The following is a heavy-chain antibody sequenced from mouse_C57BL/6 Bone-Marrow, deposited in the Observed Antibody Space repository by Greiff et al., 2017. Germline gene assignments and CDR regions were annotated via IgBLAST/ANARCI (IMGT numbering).Heavy chain of an antibody. D-gene: IGHD1-1*01. CDR2: IYPRSGNT. CDR1: GYTFTSYG. CDR3: ARRNGSSYLGFAY. V-gene: IGHV1-81*01. J-gene: IGHJ3*01. Sequence: QVQLKESGAELARPGASVKLSCKASGYTFTSYGISWVKQRTGQGLEWIGEIYPRSGNTYYNEKFKGKATLTADKSSSTAYMELRSLTSEDSAVYFCARRNGSSYLGFAYWGQGTLVTVSA.